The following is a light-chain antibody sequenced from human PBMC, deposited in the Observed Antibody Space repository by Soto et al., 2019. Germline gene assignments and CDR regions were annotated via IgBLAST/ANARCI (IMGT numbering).Light chain of an antibody. Sequence: QSVLTQPPSASGTPGQRVTISCSGSSSNIGSNTVNWYQQLPGTATKLLIYRNTLRPSGVPDRASGSKSGTSASLAISGLQSEDEADYYCAAWDDSLTGVMFGGGTKLTVL. CDR2: RNT. CDR1: SSNIGSNT. J-gene: IGLJ3*02. CDR3: AAWDDSLTGVM. V-gene: IGLV1-44*01.